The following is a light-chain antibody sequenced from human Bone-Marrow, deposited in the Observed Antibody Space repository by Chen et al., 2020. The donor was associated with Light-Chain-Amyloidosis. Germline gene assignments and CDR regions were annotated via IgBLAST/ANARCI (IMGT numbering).Light chain of an antibody. CDR1: NIGSTS. CDR3: QVWDRSSDRPV. Sequence: SYVLTHPSSVSVAPGQTATIACGGNNIGSTSVHWYQQTPDQAPLLVVYDDSDRPPGIPERLSGYNSGNTATLTISRVEAGDEADYYCQVWDRSSDRPVFGGGTKLTVL. V-gene: IGLV3-21*02. CDR2: DDS. J-gene: IGLJ3*02.